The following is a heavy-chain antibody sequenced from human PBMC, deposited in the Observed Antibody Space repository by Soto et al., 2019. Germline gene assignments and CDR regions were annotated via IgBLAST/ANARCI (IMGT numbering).Heavy chain of an antibody. CDR3: ARDPAIVERATTMPAGFDI. D-gene: IGHD2-15*01. J-gene: IGHJ4*02. CDR2: INPNSGGT. V-gene: IGHV1-2*04. Sequence: RWPCHSTKKGLEWMGWINPNSGGTNYAQKFQGWVTMTRDTSISTAYMELSRLRSDDTAVYYCARDPAIVERATTMPAGFDIWGQGTLGTVSS.